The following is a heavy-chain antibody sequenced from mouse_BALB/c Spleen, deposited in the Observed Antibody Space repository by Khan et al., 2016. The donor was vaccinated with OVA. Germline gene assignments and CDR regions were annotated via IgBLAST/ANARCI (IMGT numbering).Heavy chain of an antibody. J-gene: IGHJ2*01. CDR3: RISTINA. V-gene: IGHV14-3*02. CDR2: TDPANGNT. CDR1: GYNIKDIY. Sequence: VQLKQSGAELVKPAASLKLSCTASGYNIKDIYIHWVKQRPEKGLERIRRTDPANGNTKYDPKFQGKATITADTSSNTAYLQLSILTSEDTAVYYCRISTINAWGQGTTLTVSS.